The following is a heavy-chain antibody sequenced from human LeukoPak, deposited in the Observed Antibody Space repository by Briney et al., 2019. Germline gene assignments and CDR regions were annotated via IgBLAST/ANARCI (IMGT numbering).Heavy chain of an antibody. J-gene: IGHJ6*02. CDR1: GGTFSSYA. V-gene: IGHV1-69*13. CDR2: IIPIFGTA. Sequence: ASVKVSFKASGGTFSSYAISWVRQAPGQGLEWMGGIIPIFGTANYAQKFQGRVTITADESTSTAYMELSSLRSEDTAVYYCGIAGYSSSWGDYYYYYGMDVWGQGTTVTVSS. CDR3: GIAGYSSSWGDYYYYYGMDV. D-gene: IGHD6-13*01.